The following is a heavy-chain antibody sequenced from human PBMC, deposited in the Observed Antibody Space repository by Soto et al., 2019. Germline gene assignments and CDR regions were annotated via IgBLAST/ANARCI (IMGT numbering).Heavy chain of an antibody. CDR3: GRPLTEQWLTLPGDYFDY. CDR2: INGGNGYT. D-gene: IGHD6-19*01. Sequence: QVELVQSGAEVRKPGASVRVSCTAAGYTFTRYPIYWVRQAPGQRLEWMGWINGGNGYTKYSQRFQGRITITRDTSASTAYMELSSLRSEDTAVYYCGRPLTEQWLTLPGDYFDYWGEGTLVTVS. J-gene: IGHJ4*02. V-gene: IGHV1-3*01. CDR1: GYTFTRYP.